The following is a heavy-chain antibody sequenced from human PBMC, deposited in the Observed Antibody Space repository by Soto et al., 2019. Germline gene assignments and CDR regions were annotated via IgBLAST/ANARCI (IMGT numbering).Heavy chain of an antibody. CDR2: IYYSGNT. J-gene: IGHJ4*02. D-gene: IGHD3-22*01. V-gene: IGHV4-39*01. Sequence: SETLSLTCTVSGGSVRSCCSYWSWIRQPPGKGLECVGSIYYSGNTYYNPSLQSRVTLSVDTSKNQFSLKLNSVTAADTAVYYCVSPEGYYDSSGYTLAYWGQGTLVTVSS. CDR1: GGSVRSCCSY. CDR3: VSPEGYYDSSGYTLAY.